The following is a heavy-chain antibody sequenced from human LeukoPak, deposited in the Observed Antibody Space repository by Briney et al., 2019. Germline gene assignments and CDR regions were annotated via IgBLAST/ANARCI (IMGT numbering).Heavy chain of an antibody. CDR3: ARNFRDGYNNSFDY. V-gene: IGHV3-53*05. D-gene: IGHD5-24*01. Sequence: GGSLRLSCAASGFTVSSNYMSWVRQAPGKGLEWVSVIYSGGSTYYADYVKGRFTISRDNSKNTLYLQMNSLRAEDTAVYYCARNFRDGYNNSFDYWGQGTLVTVSS. J-gene: IGHJ4*02. CDR1: GFTVSSNY. CDR2: IYSGGST.